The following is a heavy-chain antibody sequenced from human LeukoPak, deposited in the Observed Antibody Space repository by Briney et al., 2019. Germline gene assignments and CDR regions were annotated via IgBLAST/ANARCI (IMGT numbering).Heavy chain of an antibody. J-gene: IGHJ3*02. D-gene: IGHD4-17*01. Sequence: GGSLRLSCAASGFTFSSYAMHWVRQAPGKGLEWVAVISYDGSNKYYADSVKGRFTISRDNAKNTLYLQMNNLKAEDTAVYYCARVDYGGYVLDIWGQGTMVIVSS. CDR2: ISYDGSNK. CDR1: GFTFSSYA. V-gene: IGHV3-30-3*01. CDR3: ARVDYGGYVLDI.